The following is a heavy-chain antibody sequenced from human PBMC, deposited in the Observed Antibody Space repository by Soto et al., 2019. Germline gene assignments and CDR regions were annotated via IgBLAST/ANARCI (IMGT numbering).Heavy chain of an antibody. CDR3: ARLPPPHYYYYMDV. CDR2: IWYDGSNK. V-gene: IGHV3-33*01. CDR1: GFTFSSYG. J-gene: IGHJ6*03. Sequence: GGSLRLSCAASGFTFSSYGMHWVRQAPGKGLEWVAVIWYDGSNKYYADSVKGRFTISRDNSKNTLYLQMNSLRAEDTAVYYCARLPPPHYYYYMDVWGKGTTVTVSS.